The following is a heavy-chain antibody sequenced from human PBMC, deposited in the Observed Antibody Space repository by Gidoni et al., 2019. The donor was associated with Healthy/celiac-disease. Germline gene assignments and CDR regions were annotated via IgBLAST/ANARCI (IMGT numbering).Heavy chain of an antibody. Sequence: QLQLQESGPGLVKPSETLSLPCTVSGGSISSSSYYWGWIRQPPGKGLEWIGSIYYSGSTYYNPSLKSRVTISVDTSKNQFSLKLSSVTAADTAVYYCARLGCSGGSCYSSVDFDYWGQGTLVTVSS. D-gene: IGHD2-15*01. CDR1: GGSISSSSYY. J-gene: IGHJ4*02. V-gene: IGHV4-39*01. CDR2: IYYSGST. CDR3: ARLGCSGGSCYSSVDFDY.